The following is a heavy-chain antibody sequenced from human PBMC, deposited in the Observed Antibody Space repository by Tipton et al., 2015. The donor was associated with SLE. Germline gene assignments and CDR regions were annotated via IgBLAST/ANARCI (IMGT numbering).Heavy chain of an antibody. CDR3: ARDVVGTTEGLDY. Sequence: SLRLSCAASGFIFRDAWMSWVRQAPGKGLEWVGRIKSKTDGGTTDYSAPVKGRFTISRDNSKNTLYLQMNSLRPEDTAVYYCARDVVGTTEGLDYWGQGTLVTVSS. D-gene: IGHD1-26*01. CDR2: IKSKTDGGTT. CDR1: GFIFRDAW. J-gene: IGHJ4*02. V-gene: IGHV3-15*01.